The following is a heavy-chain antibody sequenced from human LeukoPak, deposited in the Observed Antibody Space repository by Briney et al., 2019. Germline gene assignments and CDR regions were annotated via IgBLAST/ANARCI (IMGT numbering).Heavy chain of an antibody. D-gene: IGHD2-2*02. CDR3: AKDGCSSISCYTDY. Sequence: GGSLRLSCAASGFTFSSYGMHWVRQAPGKGLEWVAFIRYDGSNKYYADSVKGRFTISRDNSKNTLYLQMNSLRAEDTAVYYCAKDGCSSISCYTDYWGRGTLVTVSS. V-gene: IGHV3-30*02. CDR2: IRYDGSNK. CDR1: GFTFSSYG. J-gene: IGHJ4*02.